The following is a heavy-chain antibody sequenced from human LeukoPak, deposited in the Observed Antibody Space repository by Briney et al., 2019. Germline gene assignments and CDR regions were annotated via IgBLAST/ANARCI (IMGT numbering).Heavy chain of an antibody. CDR3: AKDPRGYSYGPPFIDY. Sequence: PGGSLRLSCAASGFTFSGYAMSWVRQAPGKGLEWVSAISGSGGSTYYADSVKGRFTISRDNSKNTLYLQVNSLRAEDTAVYYCAKDPRGYSYGPPFIDYWGQGTLVTVSS. V-gene: IGHV3-23*01. CDR1: GFTFSGYA. J-gene: IGHJ4*02. D-gene: IGHD5-18*01. CDR2: ISGSGGST.